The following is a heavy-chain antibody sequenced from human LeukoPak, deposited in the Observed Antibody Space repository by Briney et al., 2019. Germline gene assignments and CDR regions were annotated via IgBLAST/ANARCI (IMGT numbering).Heavy chain of an antibody. J-gene: IGHJ4*02. CDR1: GFTFSRYS. Sequence: GGSLRLSCAASGFTFSRYSMNWVRQAPGKGLEWVSSITSSSSYIYYADSVKGRFTISRDNAKNSLYLQMNSLRTEDTALYYCAKDIDCTITNCYTFDYGGQGTLATVSS. D-gene: IGHD2-2*01. V-gene: IGHV3-21*04. CDR3: AKDIDCTITNCYTFDY. CDR2: ITSSSSYI.